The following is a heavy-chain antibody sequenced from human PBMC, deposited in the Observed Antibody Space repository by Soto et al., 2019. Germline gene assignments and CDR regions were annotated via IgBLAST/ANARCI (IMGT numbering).Heavy chain of an antibody. CDR1: GFSLTSSGVG. V-gene: IGHV2-5*02. CDR2: IYWDDDK. CDR3: GHSPGTHQEALNAYFDY. Sequence: QITLKESGPTLVSPTQTLTLTCSFSGFSLTSSGVGVGWIRQSPGKALEWLALIYWDDDKRYSPPLNTRLAILKETPKNPVVLTMTNMDAADTATYYCGHSPGTHQEALNAYFDYWGPGTLVTVSS. J-gene: IGHJ4*02. D-gene: IGHD1-1*01.